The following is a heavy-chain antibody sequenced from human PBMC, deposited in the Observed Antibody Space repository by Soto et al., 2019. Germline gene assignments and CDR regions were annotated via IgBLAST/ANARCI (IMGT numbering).Heavy chain of an antibody. J-gene: IGHJ6*02. CDR2: ISAYNGNT. Sequence: ASVKVSCKASGYTFTSYGISWVRQAPGQGLEWMGWISAYNGNTNCAQKLQGRVTMTTDTSTSTAYMELRSLRSDDTAVYYCALWFGEFPNHYYYYGMDVWGQGTTVTVSS. D-gene: IGHD3-10*01. V-gene: IGHV1-18*01. CDR1: GYTFTSYG. CDR3: ALWFGEFPNHYYYYGMDV.